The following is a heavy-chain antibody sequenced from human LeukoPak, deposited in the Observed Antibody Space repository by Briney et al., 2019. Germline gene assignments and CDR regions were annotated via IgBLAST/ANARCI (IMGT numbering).Heavy chain of an antibody. CDR2: IYYSGST. V-gene: IGHV4-39*01. J-gene: IGHJ4*02. CDR1: GGSISSSSYY. Sequence: SETLSLTCTVSGGSISSSSYYWGWIRQPPGKGLEWIGSIYYSGSTYYNPSLKSRVTISVDTSKNQFSLKLSSVTAADTAVYYCARLVVVQAALTAWGQGTLVTVSS. D-gene: IGHD2-2*01. CDR3: ARLVVVQAALTA.